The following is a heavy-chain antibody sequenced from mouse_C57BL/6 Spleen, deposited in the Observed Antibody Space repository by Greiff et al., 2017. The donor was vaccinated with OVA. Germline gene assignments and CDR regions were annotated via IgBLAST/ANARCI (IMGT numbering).Heavy chain of an antibody. CDR2: LDPSDSYT. D-gene: IGHD2-3*01. Sequence: QVQLKQPGAELVMPGASVKLSCKASGYTFTSYWMHWVKQRPGQGLEWIGELDPSDSYTNYNQKFKGKSTLTVDKSSSTAYMQLSSLTSEDSAVYYCARVGVIYDGYWWFAYWGQGTLVTVSA. V-gene: IGHV1-69*01. J-gene: IGHJ3*01. CDR3: ARVGVIYDGYWWFAY. CDR1: GYTFTSYW.